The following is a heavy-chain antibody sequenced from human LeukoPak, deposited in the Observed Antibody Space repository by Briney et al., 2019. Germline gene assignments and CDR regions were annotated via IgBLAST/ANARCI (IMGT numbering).Heavy chain of an antibody. J-gene: IGHJ4*02. Sequence: SQTLSLTCTVSGGSISSGGYYWSWIRQPPGKGLEWIGYIYHSGSTYYNPSLKSRVTISVDTSKNQFSLKLSSVTAADTAVYYCARDRSGWYVYWGQGTLVTVSS. CDR1: GGSISSGGYY. CDR2: IYHSGST. V-gene: IGHV4-30-2*01. CDR3: ARDRSGWYVY. D-gene: IGHD6-19*01.